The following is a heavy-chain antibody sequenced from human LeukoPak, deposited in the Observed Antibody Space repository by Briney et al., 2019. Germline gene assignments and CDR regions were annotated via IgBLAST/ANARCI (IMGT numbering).Heavy chain of an antibody. CDR3: ARDPVRIQLWTRYYYYYMDV. CDR2: INPNSGGT. Sequence: ASVKVSCKASGYTFTGYYMHWVRQAPGQGLEWMGRINPNSGGTNYAQKFQGRVTMTRDTSISTAYMELSRLGSDDTAVYYCARDPVRIQLWTRYYYYYMDVWGKGTTVTVSS. CDR1: GYTFTGYY. J-gene: IGHJ6*03. V-gene: IGHV1-2*06. D-gene: IGHD5-18*01.